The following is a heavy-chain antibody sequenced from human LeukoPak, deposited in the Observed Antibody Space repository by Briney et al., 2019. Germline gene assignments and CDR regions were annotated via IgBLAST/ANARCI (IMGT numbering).Heavy chain of an antibody. CDR2: INIDGST. V-gene: IGHV3-74*01. D-gene: IGHD3-10*01. J-gene: IGHJ5*02. Sequence: GGSLRLSCAASGFTLRNYWMHWVRQAPGKGLVWVSRINIDGSTRYAVSVEGRFTISRDNAKNTLYLQMNSLRAEDTAVYYCAIAGGSGWFGPWGQGTLVTVSS. CDR1: GFTLRNYW. CDR3: AIAGGSGWFGP.